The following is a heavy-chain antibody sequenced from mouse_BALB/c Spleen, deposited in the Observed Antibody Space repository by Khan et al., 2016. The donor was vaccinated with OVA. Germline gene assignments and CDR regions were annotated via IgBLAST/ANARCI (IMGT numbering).Heavy chain of an antibody. CDR3: TRLGYYCVSEGFAY. D-gene: IGHD1-1*01. Sequence: EVQLVESGGDLVKPGGSLKLSCAASGFTFSTYGMSWVRQAPDKRLEWVATDSPGGSYTYYPDSVQGRFTISRANSKNTLYLQMSGLTSEDTAMFYCTRLGYYCVSEGFAYWGQGSFGSVSA. CDR1: GFTFSTYG. V-gene: IGHV5-6*01. J-gene: IGHJ3*01. CDR2: DSPGGSYT.